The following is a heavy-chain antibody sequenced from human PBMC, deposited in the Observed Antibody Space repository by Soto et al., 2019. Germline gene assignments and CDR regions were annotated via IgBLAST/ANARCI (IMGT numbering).Heavy chain of an antibody. CDR2: INHSGST. CDR1: GGSFGGYY. CDR3: ARAPMDV. V-gene: IGHV4-34*01. Sequence: SVTLSLTCAVYGGSFGGYYWSWIRQPPGKGLEWIGEINHSGSTNYNPPLKSRVTISVDTSKNQFSLKLSSVTAADTAVYYCARAPMDVWGQGTTVTVSS. J-gene: IGHJ6*02.